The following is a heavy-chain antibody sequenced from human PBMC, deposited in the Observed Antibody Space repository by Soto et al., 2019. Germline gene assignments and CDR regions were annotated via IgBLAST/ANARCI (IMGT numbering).Heavy chain of an antibody. CDR3: ATKPIAAAGANYYYYGMDV. J-gene: IGHJ6*02. D-gene: IGHD6-13*01. V-gene: IGHV1-24*01. CDR2: FDPEDGET. CDR1: GYTLTELS. Sequence: GASVKVSCKVSGYTLTELSMHWVRQAPGKGQDWLGCFDPEDGETIYAQKFQGRVTMTEDTSTDTAYMELSSLRSEDTAVYYCATKPIAAAGANYYYYGMDVWGQGTTVTVSS.